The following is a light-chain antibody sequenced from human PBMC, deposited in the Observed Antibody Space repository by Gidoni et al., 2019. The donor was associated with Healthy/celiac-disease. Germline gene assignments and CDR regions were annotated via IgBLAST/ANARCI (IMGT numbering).Light chain of an antibody. J-gene: IGKJ4*01. CDR2: AAS. Sequence: DIQMTQSPSSLSASVGDRVTITCRASQSISSYLNWYQQKPGKAPKLLIYAASSLQSGVPSRFSGSGSGTDFPLTLSSLQPEDFAPYYCQQSYSTPPVTFGGGTTVEI. V-gene: IGKV1-39*01. CDR3: QQSYSTPPVT. CDR1: QSISSY.